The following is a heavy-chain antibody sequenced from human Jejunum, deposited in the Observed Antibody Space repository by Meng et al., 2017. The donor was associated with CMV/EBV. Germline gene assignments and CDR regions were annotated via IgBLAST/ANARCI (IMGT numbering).Heavy chain of an antibody. Sequence: QLQLQESGPGLVRPSETLSLTCTVSGGSISSRSYYWGWIRQPPGKGLEWIGSIYYSGSTYYNPSLKSRVTISVDTSKNQFFLKLSSVTAADTVVYHCLRGSGGSVWGQGTLVTVSS. CDR3: LRGSGGSV. J-gene: IGHJ1*01. CDR2: IYYSGST. CDR1: GGSISSRSYY. V-gene: IGHV4-39*07. D-gene: IGHD3-10*01.